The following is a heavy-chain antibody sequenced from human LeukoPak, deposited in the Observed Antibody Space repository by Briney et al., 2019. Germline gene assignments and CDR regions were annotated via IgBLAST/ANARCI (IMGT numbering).Heavy chain of an antibody. CDR1: GITFSTYW. J-gene: IGHJ4*02. V-gene: IGHV4-59*01. CDR2: IYASGSA. D-gene: IGHD6-19*01. Sequence: GSLRLSCAGSGITFSTYWMHWIRQPAGKGLEWMGYIYASGSANYHPSLKSRVTISLDTSKNHVSLRLTSVTAEDTAVYYCAREAPGGSGWTYFDYWGRGSLVTVSS. CDR3: AREAPGGSGWTYFDY.